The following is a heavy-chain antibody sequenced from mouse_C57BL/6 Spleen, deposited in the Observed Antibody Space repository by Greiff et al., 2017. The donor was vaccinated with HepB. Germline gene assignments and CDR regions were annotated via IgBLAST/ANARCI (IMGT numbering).Heavy chain of an antibody. Sequence: VQLQQSGPGLVAPSQSLSITCTVSGFSLTSYGVDWVRQSPGKGLEWLGVIWGVGSTNYNSALKSRLSISKDNSKSQVFLKMNSLQTDDTAMYYCARVYYGSSYAMDYWDQGTSVTVSS. D-gene: IGHD1-1*01. CDR3: ARVYYGSSYAMDY. J-gene: IGHJ4*01. V-gene: IGHV2-6*01. CDR1: GFSLTSYG. CDR2: IWGVGST.